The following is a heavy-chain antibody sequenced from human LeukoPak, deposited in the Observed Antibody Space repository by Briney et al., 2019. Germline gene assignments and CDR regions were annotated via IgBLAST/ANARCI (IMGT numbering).Heavy chain of an antibody. CDR3: ASGYTYANYYFDY. CDR2: VSYDGTSK. Sequence: GGSLRLSCTASGFTFSSYTMTWVRQAPGKGLEWMAAVSYDGTSKNYADSVKGRFAISRDNSKNTLYLQMNSLRAEDTAVYYCASGYTYANYYFDYWGQGTLVTVSS. J-gene: IGHJ4*02. V-gene: IGHV3-30*09. D-gene: IGHD5-18*01. CDR1: GFTFSSYT.